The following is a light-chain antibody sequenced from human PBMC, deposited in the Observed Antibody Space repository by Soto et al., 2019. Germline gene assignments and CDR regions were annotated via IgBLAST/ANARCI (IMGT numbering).Light chain of an antibody. CDR2: GTS. CDR3: QQYGSSYT. CDR1: QSVRKNY. Sequence: DIVLAPSPGTLSLSPGERATLSCRASQSVRKNYLAWYQQQPGQAPRLLIYGTSTRDTGIPDRFSGSGSGTDFTLTISRLEPEDYAVYYSQQYGSSYTFGPGTKMEIK. V-gene: IGKV3-20*01. J-gene: IGKJ3*01.